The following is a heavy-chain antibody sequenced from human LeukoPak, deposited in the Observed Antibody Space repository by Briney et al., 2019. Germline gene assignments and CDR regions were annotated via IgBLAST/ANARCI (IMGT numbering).Heavy chain of an antibody. J-gene: IGHJ6*02. CDR3: ARDLNGMDV. Sequence: PGRSLRLSCAASGFTFSSYGMHWVRQAPGKGLEWVAAILSDGSNKYYADSVKGRFTISRDNSKNTLYLHMNSLRAEDTAVYYCARDLNGMDVWRQGTTVTVSS. V-gene: IGHV3-33*01. CDR2: ILSDGSNK. CDR1: GFTFSSYG.